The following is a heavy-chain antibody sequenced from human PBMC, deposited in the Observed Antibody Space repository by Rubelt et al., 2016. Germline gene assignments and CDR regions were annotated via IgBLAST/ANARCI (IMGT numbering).Heavy chain of an antibody. D-gene: IGHD6-19*01. J-gene: IGHJ4*02. Sequence: QVTLRESGPALVKPTQTLTLTCTFSGFSLSTSGMCVSWIRQPPGKALEWLARIDWDEDKYYSTSLKTRLTISKDTSKTQVVLTMTNTDPVDAATYYCARTSIAVAGFDYWGQGTLVTVSS. V-gene: IGHV2-70*15. CDR1: GFSLSTSGMC. CDR2: IDWDEDK. CDR3: ARTSIAVAGFDY.